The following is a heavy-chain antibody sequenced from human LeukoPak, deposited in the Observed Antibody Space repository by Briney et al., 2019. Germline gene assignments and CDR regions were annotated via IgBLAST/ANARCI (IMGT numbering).Heavy chain of an antibody. D-gene: IGHD2-21*01. Sequence: SETLSLTCTVSGGSICNYYWSWIRQPPGKGLEWIGYIYYSGSTNYNPSLKSRVTISVDTSKNQFSLKLSSVTAADTAVYYCAKTVPDLYSCYYYYYMDVWGKGTTVTVSS. J-gene: IGHJ6*03. CDR3: AKTVPDLYSCYYYYYMDV. V-gene: IGHV4-59*01. CDR2: IYYSGST. CDR1: GGSICNYY.